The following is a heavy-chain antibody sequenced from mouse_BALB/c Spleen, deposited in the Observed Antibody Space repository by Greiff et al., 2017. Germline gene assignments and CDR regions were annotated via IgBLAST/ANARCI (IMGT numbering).Heavy chain of an antibody. CDR2: IWSGGST. V-gene: IGHV2-2*02. CDR3: AEGAWFAY. J-gene: IGHJ3*01. Sequence: VKLQESGPGLVAPSQSLSITCTVSGFSLTSYGVHWVRQSPGKGLEWLGVIWSGGSTDYNAAFISRLSISKDNSKSQVFFKMNSLQANDTAIYYCAEGAWFAYWGQGTLVTVSA. CDR1: GFSLTSYG.